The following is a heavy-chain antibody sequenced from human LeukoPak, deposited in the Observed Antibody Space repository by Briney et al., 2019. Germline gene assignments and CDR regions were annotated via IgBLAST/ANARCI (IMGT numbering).Heavy chain of an antibody. CDR3: ARAYCGGDCYPHDAFDI. D-gene: IGHD2-21*02. J-gene: IGHJ3*02. V-gene: IGHV4-59*10. CDR2: IYTSGST. CDR1: GGSISGDY. Sequence: LETLSLTCAVSGGSISGDYWSWIWEPAGGGLWWVGRIYTSGSTNYNPSPKTRVTMSVDTSKNQFPLRLSSVTAADTAVYYCARAYCGGDCYPHDAFDIWGQGTMVTVSS.